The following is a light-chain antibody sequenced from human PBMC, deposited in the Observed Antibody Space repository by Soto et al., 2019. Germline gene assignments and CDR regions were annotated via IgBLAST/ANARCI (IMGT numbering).Light chain of an antibody. J-gene: IGKJ2*01. CDR2: KAS. Sequence: DIQMTQSPSTLSASVGDRVTITCRAIQSIGSWLAWYQQKPRKAPKLLIYKASSLESGVPSRFSGSGSGTEFTLTISSLQPADFATYYCQQYNSNAYTFGQGTKLETK. V-gene: IGKV1-5*03. CDR3: QQYNSNAYT. CDR1: QSIGSW.